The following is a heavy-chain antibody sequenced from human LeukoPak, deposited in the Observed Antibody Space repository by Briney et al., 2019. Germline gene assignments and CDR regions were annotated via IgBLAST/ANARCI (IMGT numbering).Heavy chain of an antibody. V-gene: IGHV3-7*01. J-gene: IGHJ4*02. CDR3: ARGGYSSSRYVNYFDY. CDR2: IKQDGSEK. CDR1: GFTFSSYW. D-gene: IGHD6-13*01. Sequence: PGGSLRLSCAASGFTFSSYWMSWVRQAPGKGLEWVANIKQDGSEKYYVDSVKGRFTISRDNAKNSLYLQMNSLRAEDTAVYYCARGGYSSSRYVNYFDYWGQGTLVTVSS.